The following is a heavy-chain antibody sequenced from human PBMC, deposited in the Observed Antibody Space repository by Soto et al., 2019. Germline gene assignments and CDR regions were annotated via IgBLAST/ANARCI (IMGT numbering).Heavy chain of an antibody. V-gene: IGHV1-18*01. CDR1: GCTFTSFG. D-gene: IGHD3-10*01. Sequence: GPSGKVSCRASGCTFTSFGVSWVRQAPGQGLEWMGWISAYNGNTNYAQKLQGIVTMTTDTSTSTAYMELRSLRSDDTAVYYCARLGGSGSYSPAYNWFDPWGQGTLVTVSS. CDR2: ISAYNGNT. CDR3: ARLGGSGSYSPAYNWFDP. J-gene: IGHJ5*02.